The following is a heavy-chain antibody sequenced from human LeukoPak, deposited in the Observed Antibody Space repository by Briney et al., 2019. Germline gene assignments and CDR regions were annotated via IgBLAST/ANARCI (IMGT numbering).Heavy chain of an antibody. CDR2: ISSSSSTI. CDR3: ARGSGIAVAYYFDY. D-gene: IGHD6-19*01. V-gene: IGHV3-48*01. CDR1: GFTFSSYS. Sequence: GGSLRLSCAASGFTFSSYSMNWVRQAPGKGLEWVSYISSSSSTIYYADSVKGRFTISRDNAKNSLYLQMNSLRAEDTAVYYCARGSGIAVAYYFDYWGQGTLVTVSS. J-gene: IGHJ4*02.